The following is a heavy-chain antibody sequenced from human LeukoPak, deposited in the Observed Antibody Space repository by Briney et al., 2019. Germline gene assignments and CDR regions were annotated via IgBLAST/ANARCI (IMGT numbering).Heavy chain of an antibody. CDR2: IKQDGSEK. Sequence: GGSLRLSCAASGFTFSSYWMSWVRQAPGKGLEWVANIKQDGSEKYYVDSVKGRFTISRDNSKNTLYLQMNSLRAEDTAVYYCAKGGDGTVTTTGDWFDPWGQGTLVTVSS. CDR1: GFTFSSYW. D-gene: IGHD4-17*01. CDR3: AKGGDGTVTTTGDWFDP. J-gene: IGHJ5*02. V-gene: IGHV3-7*03.